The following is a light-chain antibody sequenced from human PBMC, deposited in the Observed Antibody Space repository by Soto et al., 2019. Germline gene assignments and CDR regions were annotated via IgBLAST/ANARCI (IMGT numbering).Light chain of an antibody. Sequence: MQVTQSPSSLSAAIGDTVTMSCRASQGIATGLAWYQQKPGAPPKLLIYDASTLERGIPSRFSGRGSGTHFILTINTLQPEDFATYYCQQFNSLFGQGTRLEIK. CDR3: QQFNSL. V-gene: IGKV1-13*02. J-gene: IGKJ5*01. CDR1: QGIATG. CDR2: DAS.